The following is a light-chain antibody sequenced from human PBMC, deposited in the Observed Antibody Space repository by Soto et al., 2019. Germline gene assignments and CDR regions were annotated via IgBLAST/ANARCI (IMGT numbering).Light chain of an antibody. J-gene: IGLJ7*01. CDR2: SNN. Sequence: QSVLTQPPSASGTPGQRVTISCSGISSNIGGNYVYWYQQLPGTAPKLLIYSNNHRPSVVPDRFSGSKSGTSASLAISGLRSEDEAHYYCAAWDDSLSRAVFGGGTQLTVL. V-gene: IGLV1-47*02. CDR3: AAWDDSLSRAV. CDR1: SSNIGGNY.